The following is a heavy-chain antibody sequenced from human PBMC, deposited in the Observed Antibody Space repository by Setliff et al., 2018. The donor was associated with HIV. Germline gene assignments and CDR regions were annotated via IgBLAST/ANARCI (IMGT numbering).Heavy chain of an antibody. Sequence: GGSLRLSCAASGFTFSTYGMYWVRQAPGKGLEWVAVIWYDGSNKYYADSVKGRFTISRDNSKNTLYLQMNSLRAEDTAVYYCARDPDGYNSLDYWGQGTLVTVSS. J-gene: IGHJ4*02. CDR1: GFTFSTYG. CDR3: ARDPDGYNSLDY. CDR2: IWYDGSNK. D-gene: IGHD5-12*01. V-gene: IGHV3-30*19.